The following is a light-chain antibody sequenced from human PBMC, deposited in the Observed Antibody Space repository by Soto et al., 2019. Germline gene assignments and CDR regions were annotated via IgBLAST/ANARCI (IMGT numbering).Light chain of an antibody. V-gene: IGKV2-28*01. CDR3: MQALQSPWT. CDR1: QSLLHSNGYNY. CDR2: LGS. Sequence: DIVMTPSPLSLPVTPGEPASISCRSSQSLLHSNGYNYLDWYLQKPGQSPQLLIYLGSNRASGVPDRYSGSGSGTDFTLKISRVEAEDVEVYYCMQALQSPWTFGQGTKVEIK. J-gene: IGKJ1*01.